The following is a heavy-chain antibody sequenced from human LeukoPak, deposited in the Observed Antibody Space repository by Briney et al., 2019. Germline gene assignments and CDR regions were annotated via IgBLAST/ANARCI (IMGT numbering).Heavy chain of an antibody. CDR1: GFTFSSYT. CDR2: ISGSSSKI. D-gene: IGHD4-17*01. J-gene: IGHJ4*02. CDR3: ARDAYGDYGFDY. V-gene: IGHV3-21*01. Sequence: GGCLRLSCAASGFTFSSYTMNWVRRPPGKGLEWVSSISGSSSKIYYADPVKGRFTISRDNAKDSLYLQMNSLRADDTAVYYCARDAYGDYGFDYWGQGILVTVSS.